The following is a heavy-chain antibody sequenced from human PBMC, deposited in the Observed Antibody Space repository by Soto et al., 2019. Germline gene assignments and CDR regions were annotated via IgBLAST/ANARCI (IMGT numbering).Heavy chain of an antibody. D-gene: IGHD2-2*01. CDR2: IYYSGST. CDR1: GGSISSYY. CDR3: AGIVVVPAAIPPLDNWFDP. J-gene: IGHJ5*02. Sequence: PSETLSLTCTVSGGSISSYYWSWIRQPPGKGLEWIGYIYYSGSTNYNPSLMSRVTISVDTSKNQFSLKLSSVTAADTAVYYCAGIVVVPAAIPPLDNWFDPWGQGTLVTVSS. V-gene: IGHV4-59*08.